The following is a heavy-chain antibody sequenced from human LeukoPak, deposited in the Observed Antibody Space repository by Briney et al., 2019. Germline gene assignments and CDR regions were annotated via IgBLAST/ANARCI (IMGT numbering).Heavy chain of an antibody. J-gene: IGHJ4*02. CDR1: GFTFTTHW. CDR2: IKPDGSDT. CDR3: AKDGGGSMFDY. Sequence: PGGSLRLSCGASGFTFTTHWIHWVRQAPGKGLVWVSRIKPDGSDTNYADSVKGRFTISRDNAKNTVYLQMNSLRAEDTAVYYCAKDGGGSMFDYWGQGTLVTVSS. D-gene: IGHD2-15*01. V-gene: IGHV3-74*01.